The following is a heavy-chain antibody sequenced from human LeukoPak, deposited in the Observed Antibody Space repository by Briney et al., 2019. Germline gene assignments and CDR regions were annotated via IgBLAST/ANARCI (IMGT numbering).Heavy chain of an antibody. V-gene: IGHV3-30*02. D-gene: IGHD2-2*01. CDR2: IRYDGSNK. CDR1: GFTFSSYG. J-gene: IGHJ4*02. CDR3: AKGTISGIPAAIPFDY. Sequence: GGSLRLSCAASGFTFSSYGMHWVRQAPGKGLEWVAFIRYDGSNKYYADSVKGRFTISRDNSKNTLYLQMNSLRAEDTAVYYCAKGTISGIPAAIPFDYWGQGTLVTVSS.